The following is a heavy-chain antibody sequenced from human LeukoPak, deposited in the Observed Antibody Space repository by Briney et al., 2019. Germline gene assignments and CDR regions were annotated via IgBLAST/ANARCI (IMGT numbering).Heavy chain of an antibody. D-gene: IGHD3-16*01. J-gene: IGHJ4*02. CDR3: ASSSGLGAVHFDY. V-gene: IGHV3-74*01. Sequence: PGGSLRLSCAASGFTFSSYWMHWVRQVPGKGLVWVARINPGGSSITYADSVKGRFTISRDNAKNTLYLQMNSLRAEDTAVYYCASSSGLGAVHFDYWGQGTLVTVSS. CDR1: GFTFSSYW. CDR2: INPGGSSI.